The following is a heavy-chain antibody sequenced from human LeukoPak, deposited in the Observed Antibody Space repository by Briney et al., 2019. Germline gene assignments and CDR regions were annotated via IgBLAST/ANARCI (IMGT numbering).Heavy chain of an antibody. CDR1: GFTFSSYA. V-gene: IGHV3-23*01. D-gene: IGHD7-27*01. J-gene: IGHJ6*03. CDR3: AKDQLGYYYYYYYMDV. Sequence: GGSLRLSCAASGFTFSSYAMSWVRQAPGKGLEWVSAISGSGGSTYYADSVKGRFIISRDNSKNTLYLQMNSLRAEDTAVYYCAKDQLGYYYYYYYMDVWGKGTTVTVSS. CDR2: ISGSGGST.